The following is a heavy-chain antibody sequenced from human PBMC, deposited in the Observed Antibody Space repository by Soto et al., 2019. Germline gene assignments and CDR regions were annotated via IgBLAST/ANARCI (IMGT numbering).Heavy chain of an antibody. V-gene: IGHV3-15*01. CDR3: TTGGEHPEIGY. Sequence: PGGSLRLSCAASGFTFSNAWMSWVRQAPGKGLEWVGRIKIKTDGGTTDYAAPVKGRFTISRDDSKNTLYLQMNSLKTEDTAVYYCTTGGEHPEIGYLSQGTLVTRSS. CDR2: IKIKTDGGTT. J-gene: IGHJ4*02. D-gene: IGHD1-26*01. CDR1: GFTFSNAW.